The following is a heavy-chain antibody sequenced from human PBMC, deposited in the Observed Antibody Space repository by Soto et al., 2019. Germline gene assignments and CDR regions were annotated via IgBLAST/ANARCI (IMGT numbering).Heavy chain of an antibody. J-gene: IGHJ6*02. D-gene: IGHD6-19*01. CDR3: ARSVAGTTYYYYGMDV. Sequence: SGPTLVNPTQTLTLACTFPGFSLSTSGVGVGWIRQPPGKALEWLALIYWNDDKRYSPSLKSRLTITKDTSKNQVVLTMTNMDPVDTATYYCARSVAGTTYYYYGMDVWGQGTTVTVSS. V-gene: IGHV2-5*01. CDR2: IYWNDDK. CDR1: GFSLSTSGVG.